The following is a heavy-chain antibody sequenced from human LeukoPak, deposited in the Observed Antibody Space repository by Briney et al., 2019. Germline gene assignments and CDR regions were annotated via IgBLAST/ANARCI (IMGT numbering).Heavy chain of an antibody. CDR3: AHTIYANGGPYHFDY. V-gene: IGHV2-5*01. J-gene: IGHJ4*02. CDR2: LYWNGDN. Sequence: EESGPTLLGPTQTLPLTCTFSGFSLSTTGEGVGWIRQPPGKALEWPAVLYWNGDNYYSPSLKSRLPTTKDTSKNHVVLTMTNMVPVDTATYYCAHTIYANGGPYHFDYWGQGTLVTVSS. D-gene: IGHD2-8*01. CDR1: GFSLSTTGEG.